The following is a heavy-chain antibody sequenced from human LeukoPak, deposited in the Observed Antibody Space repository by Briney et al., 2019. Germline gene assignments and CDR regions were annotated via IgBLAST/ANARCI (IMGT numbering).Heavy chain of an antibody. CDR2: ISGSGGNT. Sequence: PGGSLRLSCAASGFTFSSYAMSWVRQAPGRGLEWVSAISGSGGNTYYADSVKGRFTISRDNSKNTLYLRMNSLRAEDTAVYYCAKDKGWGYSTYDFYGMDVWGQGTTVTVSS. J-gene: IGHJ6*02. CDR3: AKDKGWGYSTYDFYGMDV. V-gene: IGHV3-23*01. CDR1: GFTFSSYA. D-gene: IGHD1-26*01.